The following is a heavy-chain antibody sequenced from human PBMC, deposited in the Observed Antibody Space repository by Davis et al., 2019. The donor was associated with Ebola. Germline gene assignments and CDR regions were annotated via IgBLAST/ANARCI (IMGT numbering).Heavy chain of an antibody. CDR1: GISFSNYG. CDR3: AREGKYRDESRTFDY. V-gene: IGHV3-30*03. CDR2: ISPDGSDK. J-gene: IGHJ4*02. D-gene: IGHD2-2*01. Sequence: GGSLRLSCAASGISFSNYGMFWVRQAPGKVMEWVAVISPDGSDKNYADSVKGRFTISRDNSKNTLYLQMNSLRADDTAVYYCAREGKYRDESRTFDYWGQGTLVTVSS.